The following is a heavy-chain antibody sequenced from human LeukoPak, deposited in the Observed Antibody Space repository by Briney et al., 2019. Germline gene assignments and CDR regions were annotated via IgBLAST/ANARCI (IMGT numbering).Heavy chain of an antibody. CDR1: GYTFTSYY. CDR3: ARAVEIRGGAFDI. D-gene: IGHD3-10*01. Sequence: ASVKVSCKASGYTFTSYYMHWVRQAPGQGLECMGIINPSGGSTSYAQKFQGRVTMTRDMSTSTVYMELSSLRSEDTAVYYCARAVEIRGGAFDIWGQGTMVTVSS. CDR2: INPSGGST. V-gene: IGHV1-46*01. J-gene: IGHJ3*02.